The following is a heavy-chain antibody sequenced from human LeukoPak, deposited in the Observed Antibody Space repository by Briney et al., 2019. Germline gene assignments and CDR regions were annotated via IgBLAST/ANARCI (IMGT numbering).Heavy chain of an antibody. CDR3: AKDDQLGYGMDV. D-gene: IGHD2-2*01. CDR1: GFTFDDYA. Sequence: PGGSLRLSCAASGFTFDDYAMHWVRQAPGKGLEWVSLISGDGGSTYYADPVKGRFTISRDNSKNSLYLQMNSLRTEDTALYYCAKDDQLGYGMDVWGQGTTVTVSS. J-gene: IGHJ6*02. V-gene: IGHV3-43*02. CDR2: ISGDGGST.